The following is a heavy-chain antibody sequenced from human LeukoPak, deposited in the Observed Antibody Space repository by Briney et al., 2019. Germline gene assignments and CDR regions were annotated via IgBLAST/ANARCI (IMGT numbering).Heavy chain of an antibody. CDR2: ITDNGGST. CDR1: GFTFSSYA. V-gene: IGHV3-23*01. Sequence: GGSLRLSCAASGFTFSSYAMNWVRQAPGKGLEWVSGITDNGGSTYYADSVKGRFTISRDNSKNTLYLQMNSLRAEDTAVYYCAKDLSGWQTFVYWGQGTLVSVTS. J-gene: IGHJ4*02. D-gene: IGHD6-19*01. CDR3: AKDLSGWQTFVY.